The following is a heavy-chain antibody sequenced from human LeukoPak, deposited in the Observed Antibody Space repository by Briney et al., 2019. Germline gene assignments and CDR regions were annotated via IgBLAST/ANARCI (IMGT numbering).Heavy chain of an antibody. V-gene: IGHV4-34*01. CDR1: GRSFSGYY. J-gene: IGHJ4*02. D-gene: IGHD6-19*01. Sequence: SETLSLACAVDGRSFSGYYWSWIRQPPGKGLEWVGEINHSGSTNYNPSLKSRVTISVDTSKNQFSLKLSSVTAADTAVYYCARPGPPYSSGWFPFDYWGQGTLVTVSS. CDR2: INHSGST. CDR3: ARPGPPYSSGWFPFDY.